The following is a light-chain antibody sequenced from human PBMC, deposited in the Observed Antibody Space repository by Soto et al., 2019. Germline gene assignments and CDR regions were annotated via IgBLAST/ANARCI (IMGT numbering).Light chain of an antibody. Sequence: EIVLTQSPGTLSLSPGERATLSCRASQSVSSSYLAWYQQKPGQAPRPLIYDASIRATGIPDRFSCSWSGTDFTLTIGRLEPEDVAVYYCQQYGSSLRTFGQGTKVEIK. CDR1: QSVSSSY. CDR2: DAS. CDR3: QQYGSSLRT. J-gene: IGKJ1*01. V-gene: IGKV3-20*01.